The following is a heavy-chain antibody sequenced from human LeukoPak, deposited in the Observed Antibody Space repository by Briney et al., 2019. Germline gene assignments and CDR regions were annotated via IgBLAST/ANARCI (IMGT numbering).Heavy chain of an antibody. V-gene: IGHV4-4*07. Sequence: SETLSLTCTVSGGPIYSYYWSWIRQTAGKGLEWIGRLYPGVSTNYNPSLKSRVTMSVDTSKNQFALKLSAVTAADTAVYYCARLKFYDSTGYSPGHYMDVWGKGTTVTGSS. J-gene: IGHJ6*03. CDR1: GGPIYSYY. CDR2: LYPGVST. D-gene: IGHD3-22*01. CDR3: ARLKFYDSTGYSPGHYMDV.